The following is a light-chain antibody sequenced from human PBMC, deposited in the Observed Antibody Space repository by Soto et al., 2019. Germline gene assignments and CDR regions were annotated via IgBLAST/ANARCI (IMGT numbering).Light chain of an antibody. V-gene: IGKV1-39*01. CDR3: QESYSTPLYT. CDR2: AAF. CDR1: QNIASN. Sequence: DIQMTQSPSSLSASVGDRVTITCRASQNIASNLNWYQQKPGKAPKLLIYAAFSLQSGVPSRFSGSGSATDFTLTISSLQPEDFATYYCQESYSTPLYTFGQGTKLEIK. J-gene: IGKJ2*01.